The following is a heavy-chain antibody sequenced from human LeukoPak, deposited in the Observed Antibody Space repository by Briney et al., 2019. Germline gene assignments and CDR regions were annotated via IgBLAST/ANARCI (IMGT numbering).Heavy chain of an antibody. D-gene: IGHD6-13*01. V-gene: IGHV1-2*02. CDR3: ARGGSRSSGAFDI. CDR1: GYTFTGYY. Sequence: ASVKVSCKASGYTFTGYYLHWVRQAPGQGLEWVVWINPNNGGTNYAQTFQGRVTMTRDTSISTAYMGLSRLRFDDAAVYYCARGGSRSSGAFDIWGQGTMVTVSS. CDR2: INPNNGGT. J-gene: IGHJ3*02.